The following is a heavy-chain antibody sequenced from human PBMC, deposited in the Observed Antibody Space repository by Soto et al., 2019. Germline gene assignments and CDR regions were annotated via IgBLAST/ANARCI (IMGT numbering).Heavy chain of an antibody. J-gene: IGHJ6*03. CDR2: ISSSSSHI. D-gene: IGHD2-2*01. CDR1: GFTFSSYF. Sequence: GGSLRLSCAASGFTFSSYFMNWVRQAPGKGLEWVSSISSSSSHIYYADSVKGRFTISRDNAKNSLYLQMNSLRAEDTAVYYCASDPGYCSSPSCSFYYMDVWGKGTTVTVSS. CDR3: ASDPGYCSSPSCSFYYMDV. V-gene: IGHV3-21*01.